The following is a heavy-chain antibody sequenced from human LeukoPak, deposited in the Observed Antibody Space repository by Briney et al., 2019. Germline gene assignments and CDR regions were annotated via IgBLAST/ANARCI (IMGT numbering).Heavy chain of an antibody. CDR3: ARDLTAAAGLGYYYYGMDV. D-gene: IGHD6-13*01. Sequence: ASVKVSCKASGYTFTGYYMHWVRQAPGQGLEWMGWINPNSGGTNYAQKFQGRVTMTRDTSISTAYKELSRLRSDDTAVYYCARDLTAAAGLGYYYYGMDVWGQGTTVTVSS. CDR2: INPNSGGT. J-gene: IGHJ6*02. V-gene: IGHV1-2*02. CDR1: GYTFTGYY.